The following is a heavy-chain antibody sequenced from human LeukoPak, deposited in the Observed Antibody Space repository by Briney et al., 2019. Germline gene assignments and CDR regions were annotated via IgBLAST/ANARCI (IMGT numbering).Heavy chain of an antibody. V-gene: IGHV3-21*04. CDR3: ASTAYQLLYGDYYYYMDV. J-gene: IGHJ6*03. CDR1: GFTFSSYS. D-gene: IGHD2-2*02. Sequence: PGGSLRLSCAASGFTFSSYSMNWVRQAPGQGLGWVSSISSSSSYIYYADSVKGRFTISRDNSKNTLYLQMNSLRAEDTAVYYCASTAYQLLYGDYYYYMDVWGKGTTVTVSS. CDR2: ISSSSSYI.